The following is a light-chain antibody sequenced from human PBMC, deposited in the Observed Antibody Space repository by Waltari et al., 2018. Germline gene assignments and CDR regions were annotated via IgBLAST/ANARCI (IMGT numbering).Light chain of an antibody. CDR2: SNT. V-gene: IGLV1-44*01. J-gene: IGLJ3*02. CDR3: AAWDDSLNGWV. Sequence: QSVLTQPPSASGTPGPRVTISCSGSSPNLGTHTVTWYHQLPGTAPKPPTLSNTQRPSGVPDRFSGSKSGTSASLAISGLQSEDEADYYCAAWDDSLNGWVFGGGTKLTVL. CDR1: SPNLGTHT.